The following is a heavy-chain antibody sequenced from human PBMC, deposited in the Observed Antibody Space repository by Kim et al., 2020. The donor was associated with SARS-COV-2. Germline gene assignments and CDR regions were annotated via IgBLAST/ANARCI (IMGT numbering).Heavy chain of an antibody. CDR1: GGSISSYY. D-gene: IGHD1-7*01. CDR2: IYYSGST. V-gene: IGHV4-59*08. Sequence: SETLSLTCTVSGGSISSYYWSWIRQPPGKGLEWIGYIYYSGSTNYNPSLKSRVTISVDTSKNQFSLKLSSVTAADTAVYYCARRNFGGAFDIWGQGTMVTVSS. CDR3: ARRNFGGAFDI. J-gene: IGHJ3*02.